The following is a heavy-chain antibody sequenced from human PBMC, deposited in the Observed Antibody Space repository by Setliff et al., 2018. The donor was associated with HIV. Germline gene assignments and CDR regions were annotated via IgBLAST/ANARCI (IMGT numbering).Heavy chain of an antibody. V-gene: IGHV4-39*07. CDR3: AREPDSIPYDY. CDR1: GGSISSSSYY. D-gene: IGHD4-4*01. J-gene: IGHJ4*02. CDR2: FYYSGNT. Sequence: SETLSLTCTVSGGSISSSSYYWGWIRQPPGKGLEWIGSFYYSGNTYYNPSLKSRVTISVDASRNQFSLKLNSVTAADTAVYYCAREPDSIPYDYWGQGTRVTVSS.